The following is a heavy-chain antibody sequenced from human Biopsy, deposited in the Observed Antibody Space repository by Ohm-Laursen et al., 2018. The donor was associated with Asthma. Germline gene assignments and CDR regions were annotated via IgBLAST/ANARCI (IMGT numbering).Heavy chain of an antibody. Sequence: SVKVSCKSSGYTFINYAIHWVRQAPGQRLEWMGWINAGNGNTKYSEKFQGRVTITRDTSASTAYMDLSSLRSEDTAVYYCARTYYDFLTGQVNDALAMWGQGTVVTVSS. CDR3: ARTYYDFLTGQVNDALAM. J-gene: IGHJ3*02. D-gene: IGHD3-9*01. CDR2: INAGNGNT. V-gene: IGHV1-3*01. CDR1: GYTFINYA.